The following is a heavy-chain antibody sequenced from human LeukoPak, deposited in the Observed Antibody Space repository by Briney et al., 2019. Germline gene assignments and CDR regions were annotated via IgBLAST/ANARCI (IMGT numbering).Heavy chain of an antibody. V-gene: IGHV3-7*01. J-gene: IGHJ5*02. CDR1: GFTFSGYW. D-gene: IGHD3-10*01. CDR2: IKQDGSDE. CDR3: ARKLYYYGTSPAGWFGP. Sequence: GGSLRLSCVVSGFTFSGYWMSWVRQPPGKGLEGVATIKQDGSDEYYVDSVKGRFTISRDNAKNSLYLQMDGLRAEDTAVYHCARKLYYYGTSPAGWFGPWGQGTLVTVSS.